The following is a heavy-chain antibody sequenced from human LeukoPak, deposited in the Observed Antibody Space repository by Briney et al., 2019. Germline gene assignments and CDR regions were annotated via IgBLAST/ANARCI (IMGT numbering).Heavy chain of an antibody. V-gene: IGHV1-8*01. CDR1: GYTFTSYD. CDR3: ARVEFISGYSHVY. J-gene: IGHJ4*02. D-gene: IGHD3-22*01. Sequence: ASVKVSCKASGYTFTSYDINWVRQATGQGLEWMGWMNPNGGNTGYAQKFQGRVTMTRSIFISTAYMELSSLRSEDTAVYYCARVEFISGYSHVYWGQGTLVTVSS. CDR2: MNPNGGNT.